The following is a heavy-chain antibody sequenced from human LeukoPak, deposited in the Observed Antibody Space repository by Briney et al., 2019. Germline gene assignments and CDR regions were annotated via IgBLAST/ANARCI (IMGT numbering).Heavy chain of an antibody. V-gene: IGHV4-38-2*02. D-gene: IGHD2-15*01. CDR2: IYHSGTS. J-gene: IGHJ5*01. CDR1: GHSISSGYY. Sequence: SETLSLTCSVSGHSISSGYYWGWIRQPPGKGLQWIGNIYHSGTSYSNPSLKSRLTMSVDTSKNQFSLKLSSVTAADTAVYYCARDSGGSRYDDWCDPWVQGTLVTVSS. CDR3: ARDSGGSRYDDWCDP.